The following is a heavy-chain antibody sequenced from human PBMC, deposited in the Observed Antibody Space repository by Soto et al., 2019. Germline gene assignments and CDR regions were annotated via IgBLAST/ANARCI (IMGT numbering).Heavy chain of an antibody. CDR2: ISAYNGNT. V-gene: IGHV1-18*04. Sequence: VSVKVCCKSPGYTFTSYGISWARQAPGQGLEWMGWISAYNGNTNYAQKLQGRVTMTTDTSASTAYMELRSLRSDDTAVYYCARGSSSWYYYGMDVWGQGTTVTVSS. D-gene: IGHD6-13*01. CDR3: ARGSSSWYYYGMDV. CDR1: GYTFTSYG. J-gene: IGHJ6*02.